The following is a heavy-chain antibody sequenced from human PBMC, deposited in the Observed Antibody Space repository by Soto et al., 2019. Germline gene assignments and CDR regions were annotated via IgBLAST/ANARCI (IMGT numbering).Heavy chain of an antibody. D-gene: IGHD6-19*01. CDR3: ARFQGGAWYDRYFDL. CDR2: IRHDGGEE. CDR1: GFTFSDYL. J-gene: IGHJ4*02. V-gene: IGHV3-7*03. Sequence: EVQLVESGGGLVQPGGSLRLSCAASGFTFSDYLVNWVRQAPGKGLEWVANIRHDGGEEYYVDSVKGRFTISRDNARSSLYLQMNSLRAEDTAIYSCARFQGGAWYDRYFDLWGQGTLVNVPS.